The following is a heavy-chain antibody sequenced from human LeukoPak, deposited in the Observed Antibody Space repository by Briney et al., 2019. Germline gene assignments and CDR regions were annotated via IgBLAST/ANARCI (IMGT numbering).Heavy chain of an antibody. D-gene: IGHD3-10*01. V-gene: IGHV3-74*01. Sequence: GGSLSLSCAASGFSFSSYWMHWVRQGPGKGLVWVSHIHSDGTTTTYADSVKGRFTISRDNAKNTVYLQMNSLRAEDTAVYYCARGGPAGEFDYWGQGTLVTVSS. CDR3: ARGGPAGEFDY. J-gene: IGHJ4*02. CDR2: IHSDGTTT. CDR1: GFSFSSYW.